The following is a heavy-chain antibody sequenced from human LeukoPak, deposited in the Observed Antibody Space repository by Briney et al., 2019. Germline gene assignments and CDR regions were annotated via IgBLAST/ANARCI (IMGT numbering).Heavy chain of an antibody. CDR1: GFTFSSYW. V-gene: IGHV3-7*03. Sequence: GGSLRLSCAASGFTFSSYWMNWARQAPGKGLEWVASINHNGNVDYYVDSVKGRFTVSRDNAKNSLYLQMSNLRAEDTAVYFCARGGGLDVWGQGATVTVSS. J-gene: IGHJ6*02. CDR2: INHNGNVD. D-gene: IGHD3-16*01. CDR3: ARGGGLDV.